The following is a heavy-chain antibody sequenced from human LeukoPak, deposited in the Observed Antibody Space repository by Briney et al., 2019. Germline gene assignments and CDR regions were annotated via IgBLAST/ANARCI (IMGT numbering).Heavy chain of an antibody. CDR2: ISAYNGKK. V-gene: IGHV1-18*01. D-gene: IGHD3-22*01. CDR1: GYTFNRYG. CDR3: ARDLDSSGYYRPDALDI. J-gene: IGHJ3*02. Sequence: GASVKVSCKASGYTFNRYGVTWVRQAPGQGLEWMGWISAYNGKKNYAQNLQGRISMTTDTATTTAYMELTSLISDDTAVYYCARDLDSSGYYRPDALDIWGQGTLVTVSS.